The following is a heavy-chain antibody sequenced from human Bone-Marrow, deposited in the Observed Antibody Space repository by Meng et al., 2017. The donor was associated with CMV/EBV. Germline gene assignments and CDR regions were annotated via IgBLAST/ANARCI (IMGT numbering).Heavy chain of an antibody. CDR2: INSDGSST. D-gene: IGHD6-19*01. CDR1: GFTFSSYW. Sequence: GESLKISCAASGFTFSSYWMHWVRQAPGKGLVWVSRINSDGSSTSYADSVKGRFTISRDNAKNTLYLQMNSLRAEDTAVYYCAGQWLDHDGMDVWGQGTKVTGSS. CDR3: AGQWLDHDGMDV. J-gene: IGHJ6*02. V-gene: IGHV3-74*01.